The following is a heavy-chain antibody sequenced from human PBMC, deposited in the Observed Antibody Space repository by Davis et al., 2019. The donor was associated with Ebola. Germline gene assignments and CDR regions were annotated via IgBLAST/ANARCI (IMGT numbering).Heavy chain of an antibody. CDR1: GFTFSSYW. D-gene: IGHD3-16*01. V-gene: IGHV3-74*01. Sequence: GESLKISCAASGFTFSSYWMHWVRQAPGKGLVWVSRINSDGSSTSYADSVKGRFTISRDNSKNTLYLQMNSLRAEDTAVYYCAKDRGVGGYYHYMDVWGKGTTVTVSS. J-gene: IGHJ6*03. CDR2: INSDGSST. CDR3: AKDRGVGGYYHYMDV.